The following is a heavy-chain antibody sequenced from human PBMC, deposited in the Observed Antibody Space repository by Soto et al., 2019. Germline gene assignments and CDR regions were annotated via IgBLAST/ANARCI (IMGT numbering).Heavy chain of an antibody. D-gene: IGHD6-13*01. CDR2: ISGSGGST. Sequence: GGFLRLSCAASGFTFNTYAMSWVRQAPGKGLEWVSGISGSGGSTYYADSVKGRFTISRDNSKNMLYLQMNSLRAEDTAVYYCAKDHSAAVAQVPDYWGQGTLVTVSS. CDR1: GFTFNTYA. V-gene: IGHV3-23*01. CDR3: AKDHSAAVAQVPDY. J-gene: IGHJ4*02.